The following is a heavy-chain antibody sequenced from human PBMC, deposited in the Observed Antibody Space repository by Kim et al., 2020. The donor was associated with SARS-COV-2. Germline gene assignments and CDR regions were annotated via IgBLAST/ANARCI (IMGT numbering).Heavy chain of an antibody. Sequence: GGSLRLSCAASGFTFSSYAMHWVRQAPGKGLEWVAVISYDGSNKYYADSVKGRFTISRDNSKNTLYLQMNSLRAEDTAVYYCARDRYGRIAAAGKGWFDYWGQGTLVTVSS. J-gene: IGHJ4*02. CDR3: ARDRYGRIAAAGKGWFDY. V-gene: IGHV3-30*04. CDR2: ISYDGSNK. D-gene: IGHD6-13*01. CDR1: GFTFSSYA.